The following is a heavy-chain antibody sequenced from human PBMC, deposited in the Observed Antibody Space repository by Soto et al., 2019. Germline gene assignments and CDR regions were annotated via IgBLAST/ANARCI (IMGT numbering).Heavy chain of an antibody. Sequence: ASVKVSCKASGYTFTSYDINWVRQATGQGLEWMGWMNPNSGNQGYAQKFQGRVTMTRNTSLSTAYMELSRLRSEDTAVYDCARGSRRSLWFGELSDAFDIWGQGTMVTVSS. CDR2: MNPNSGNQ. CDR1: GYTFTSYD. J-gene: IGHJ3*02. D-gene: IGHD3-10*01. CDR3: ARGSRRSLWFGELSDAFDI. V-gene: IGHV1-8*01.